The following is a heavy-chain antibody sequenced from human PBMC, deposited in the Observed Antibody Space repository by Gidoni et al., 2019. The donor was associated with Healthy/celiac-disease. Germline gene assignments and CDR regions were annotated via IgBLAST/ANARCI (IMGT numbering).Heavy chain of an antibody. CDR2: IIPIFGTA. Sequence: QVQLVQSGAEVKKPGSSVKVSCQASGGTFSSYAISWVRKAPGQGLEWMGGIIPIFGTANYAQKFQGRVTMSAYESTSTAYMELSSLRSEDTAVYYCARDRGHYYDSSGYYPYYYYYGMDVWGQVTTVTVSS. CDR1: GGTFSSYA. D-gene: IGHD3-22*01. V-gene: IGHV1-69*01. J-gene: IGHJ6*02. CDR3: ARDRGHYYDSSGYYPYYYYYGMDV.